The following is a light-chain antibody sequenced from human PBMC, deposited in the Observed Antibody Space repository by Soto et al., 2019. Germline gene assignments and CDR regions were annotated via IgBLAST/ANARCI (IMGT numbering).Light chain of an antibody. V-gene: IGKV1-5*03. CDR3: QEYNTISRT. Sequence: IQMTQSPPTLSASVGDTVTITCRSSESIYSWLAWYKQKPGKAPQLLIYKTSTLQGGVPSRFSGSGSGAEYALTISSLQPDDFVTYYCQEYNTISRTFGQGTRVENK. CDR2: KTS. CDR1: ESIYSW. J-gene: IGKJ1*01.